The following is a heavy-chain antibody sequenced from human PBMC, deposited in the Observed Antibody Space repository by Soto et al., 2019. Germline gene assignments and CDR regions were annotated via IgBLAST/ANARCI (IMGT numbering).Heavy chain of an antibody. CDR1: GFIFDNYA. CDR2: ISYDANNK. Sequence: GGSLRLSCAASGFIFDNYAMHWVRQAPGKGLEWVAVISYDANNKYYADSVKGRFTISRDNSKNTLFLQMNSLRAEDAAVYYCARDLCSTTSCSRSGMHVWGQGTPVTVSS. CDR3: ARDLCSTTSCSRSGMHV. V-gene: IGHV3-30-3*01. J-gene: IGHJ6*02. D-gene: IGHD2-2*01.